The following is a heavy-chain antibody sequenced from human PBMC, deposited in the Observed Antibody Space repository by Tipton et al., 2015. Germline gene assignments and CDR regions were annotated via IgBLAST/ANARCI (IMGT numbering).Heavy chain of an antibody. D-gene: IGHD3-10*01. CDR3: ARGPPGGAFDI. CDR2: TYYTGAT. Sequence: GLVKPSETLSLTCSVSGDSVSSSSHYWGWIRQPPGKGPEWIGSTYYTGATYYNPSLQSRVTVSLDTSKNQFSLSLSSVTAADTAVYYCARGPPGGAFDIWGQGTMVTVSS. J-gene: IGHJ3*02. V-gene: IGHV4-39*01. CDR1: GDSVSSSSHY.